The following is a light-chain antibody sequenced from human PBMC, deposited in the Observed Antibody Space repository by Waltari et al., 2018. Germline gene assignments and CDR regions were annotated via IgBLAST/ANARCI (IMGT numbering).Light chain of an antibody. J-gene: IGKJ1*01. CDR2: KAS. Sequence: DIQMTQSPSTLSASVGDRVTITCRASQSITNWLAWYQQKPGKAPKNLIYKASNLESGVPSRFSGSGSGTEFTLTISSLQPDDFATYYCQQYDNYWTFGQGTKVEIK. CDR1: QSITNW. V-gene: IGKV1-5*03. CDR3: QQYDNYWT.